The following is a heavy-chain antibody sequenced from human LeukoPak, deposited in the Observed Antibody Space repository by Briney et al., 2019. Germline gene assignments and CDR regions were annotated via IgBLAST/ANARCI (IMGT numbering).Heavy chain of an antibody. D-gene: IGHD6-19*01. V-gene: IGHV4-59*01. J-gene: IGHJ5*02. Sequence: SETLSLTCAVYGGSFSGYYWSWIRQPPGKGLEWIGYIYYSGSTNYNPSLKSRVTISVDTSKNQFSLKLSSVTAADTAVYYCAREGDIAVAGQNWFDPWGQGTLVTVSS. CDR3: AREGDIAVAGQNWFDP. CDR1: GGSFSGYY. CDR2: IYYSGST.